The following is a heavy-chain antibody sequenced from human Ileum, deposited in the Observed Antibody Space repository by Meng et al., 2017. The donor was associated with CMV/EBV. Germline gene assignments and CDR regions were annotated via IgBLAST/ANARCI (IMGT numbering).Heavy chain of an antibody. J-gene: IGHJ5*02. CDR3: ARFRIAALGNLFDP. D-gene: IGHD6-13*01. CDR2: IFFSGNT. CDR1: GASISSGDYY. Sequence: QVPLHEPAPGLVKPSQTLSLSCTVSGASISSGDYYWSWIRQPPGKGLEWIGYIFFSGNTYYNPSLNNRVIISIDTPRNQFSLKVDSVTAADTAVYYCARFRIAALGNLFDPWGHGTLVTVSS. V-gene: IGHV4-30-4*08.